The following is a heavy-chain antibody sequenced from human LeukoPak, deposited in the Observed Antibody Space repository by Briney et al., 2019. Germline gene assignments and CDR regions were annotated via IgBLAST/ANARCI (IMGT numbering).Heavy chain of an antibody. Sequence: GGSLRLSCTASGFTFGDYAMRWVRQAPGKGLEWVGFIRSKASGGTTEYTASVKCRFTISRDDSKSIDYLQMNSLITEDTAIYYCTRGYSIDYWGQGTQVTVSS. CDR2: IRSKASGGTT. CDR1: GFTFGDYA. J-gene: IGHJ4*02. CDR3: TRGYSIDY. D-gene: IGHD4-11*01. V-gene: IGHV3-49*04.